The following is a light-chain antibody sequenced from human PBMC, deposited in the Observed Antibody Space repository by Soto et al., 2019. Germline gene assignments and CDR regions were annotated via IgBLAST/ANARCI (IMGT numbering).Light chain of an antibody. CDR2: SNN. Sequence: QSVLTQPPSASGTPGQRVTISCSGSSSNIGSNPVNWYQQLPGTAPKLIIYSNNQRPSGVPDRFSGSKSVIASLAISGLQSEDEADYYCAAWDDSLNGPVFGGGTKLTVL. CDR3: AAWDDSLNGPV. CDR1: SSNIGSNP. J-gene: IGLJ3*02. V-gene: IGLV1-44*01.